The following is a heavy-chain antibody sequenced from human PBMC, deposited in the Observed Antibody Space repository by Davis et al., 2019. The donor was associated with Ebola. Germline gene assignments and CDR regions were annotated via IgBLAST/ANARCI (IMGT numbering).Heavy chain of an antibody. V-gene: IGHV1-18*01. D-gene: IGHD6-19*01. J-gene: IGHJ4*02. Sequence: NVQGRVTMTTDTSTSTAYMEVGSLRSDDTAVYYCARAVAGLYYFDYWGQGTLVTVSS. CDR3: ARAVAGLYYFDY.